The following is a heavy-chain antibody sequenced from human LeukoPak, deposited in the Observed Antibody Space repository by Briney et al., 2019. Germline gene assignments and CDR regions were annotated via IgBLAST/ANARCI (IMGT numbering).Heavy chain of an antibody. CDR3: AKTASTSWGYFDY. V-gene: IGHV3-30*02. CDR1: GFTFNTYG. CDR2: IRNDGTIK. D-gene: IGHD2-2*01. Sequence: GGSLRLSCAASGFTFNTYGMHWVRQAPGKGLEWVAFIRNDGTIKYYADSVKGRFTISRDNSKNTMFLQMNSLRAEDTAVYYCAKTASTSWGYFDYWGQGTLVTVSS. J-gene: IGHJ4*02.